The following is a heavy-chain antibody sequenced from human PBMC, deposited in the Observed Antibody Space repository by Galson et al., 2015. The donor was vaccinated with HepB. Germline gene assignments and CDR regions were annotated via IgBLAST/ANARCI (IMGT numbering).Heavy chain of an antibody. CDR1: GYIFNGYF. Sequence: SVKVSCKASGYIFNGYFIHWVRQAPGQGLEWMGRINPNTGDIIYAQNFQDRVTLTRDMSINTAHMEVSRLRSDDTAFYYCARGTHILVVVAANFDYWGQGTLVTVSS. CDR2: INPNTGDI. CDR3: ARGTHILVVVAANFDY. V-gene: IGHV1-2*06. D-gene: IGHD2-15*01. J-gene: IGHJ4*02.